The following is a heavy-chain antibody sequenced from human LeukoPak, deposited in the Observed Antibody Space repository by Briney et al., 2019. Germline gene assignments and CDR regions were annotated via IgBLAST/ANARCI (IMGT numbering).Heavy chain of an antibody. CDR1: GYTFTGYY. Sequence: ASVKVSCKASGYTFTGYYMHWVRQAPGQGLEWMGWINPSSGGTNYAQKFQGRVTMTRDTSISTAYMELSRLRSDDTAVYYCARDLGGDYFDYWGQGTLVTVSS. J-gene: IGHJ4*02. CDR3: ARDLGGDYFDY. V-gene: IGHV1-2*02. CDR2: INPSSGGT. D-gene: IGHD3-10*01.